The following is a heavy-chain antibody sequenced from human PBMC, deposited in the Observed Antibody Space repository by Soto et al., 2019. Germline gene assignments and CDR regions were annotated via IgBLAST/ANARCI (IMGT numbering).Heavy chain of an antibody. J-gene: IGHJ1*01. V-gene: IGHV1-18*04. CDR1: GYTFTSYG. CDR3: ARDEHAVYAAVQH. D-gene: IGHD2-8*01. Sequence: ASVEVSCRASGYTFTSYGISWVRQAPGQGLEWMGWISAYNGNTNYAQKLQGRVTMTTDTSTSTAYMELRSLRSDDTAVYYCARDEHAVYAAVQHWGQGTLVTVSS. CDR2: ISAYNGNT.